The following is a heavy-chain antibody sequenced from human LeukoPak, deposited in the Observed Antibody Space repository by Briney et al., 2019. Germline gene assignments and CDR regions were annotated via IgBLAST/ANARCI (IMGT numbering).Heavy chain of an antibody. J-gene: IGHJ3*02. CDR2: INWNGGST. V-gene: IGHV3-20*04. CDR3: ARVGVLIAARPGDVGCEAFDI. D-gene: IGHD6-6*01. Sequence: VGSLRLSCAASGFTFDDYGMSWVRQAPGKGLEWVSGINWNGGSTGYADSVKGRFTISIDNAKNYLYLQMNSLRAEDTALYYCARVGVLIAARPGDVGCEAFDIWGQGTMVTVSS. CDR1: GFTFDDYG.